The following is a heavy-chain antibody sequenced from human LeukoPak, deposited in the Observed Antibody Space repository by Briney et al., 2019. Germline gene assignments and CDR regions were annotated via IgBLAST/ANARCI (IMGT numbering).Heavy chain of an antibody. J-gene: IGHJ4*02. CDR3: ARERDYYGSGSRLYYFDY. CDR2: TYYRSKWYN. D-gene: IGHD3-10*01. V-gene: IGHV6-1*01. CDR1: GDSVSSNSAA. Sequence: SQTLSLTCAISGDSVSSNSAAWNWIRQSPSRGLEWLGRTYYRSKWYNDYAVSVKGRITINPDTSKNQFSLQLNSATPEDTAVYYCARERDYYGSGSRLYYFDYWGQGTLVTVSS.